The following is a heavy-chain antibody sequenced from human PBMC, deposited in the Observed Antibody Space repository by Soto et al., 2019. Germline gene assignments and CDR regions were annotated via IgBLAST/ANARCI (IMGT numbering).Heavy chain of an antibody. J-gene: IGHJ6*01. CDR3: ARSRGDCSGGRCYGGFFSYYYGMDV. V-gene: IGHV1-69*13. Sequence: VKVCFKASGGPFSSYAVSLVRQAPGQGLEWMGGIIPIFGTANYAQKFQGRVTITADESTSTAYMELSSLRSEDTAVYYCARSRGDCSGGRCYGGFFSYYYGMDVWGQGTTVTVSS. CDR2: IIPIFGTA. D-gene: IGHD2-15*01. CDR1: GGPFSSYA.